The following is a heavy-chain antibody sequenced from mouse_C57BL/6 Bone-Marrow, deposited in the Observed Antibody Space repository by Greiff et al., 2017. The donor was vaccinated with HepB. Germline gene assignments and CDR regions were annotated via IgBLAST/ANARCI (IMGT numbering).Heavy chain of an antibody. CDR1: GFTFSSYA. J-gene: IGHJ1*03. CDR3: TRLVITTVVATPFYWYFDV. Sequence: EVKLVDSGEGLVKPGGSLKLSCAASGFTFSSYAMSWVRQTPEKRLEWVAYISSGGDYIYYADTVKGRFTISRDNARNTLYLQMSSLKSEDTAMYYCTRLVITTVVATPFYWYFDVWGTGTTVTVSS. D-gene: IGHD1-1*01. CDR2: ISSGGDYI. V-gene: IGHV5-9-1*02.